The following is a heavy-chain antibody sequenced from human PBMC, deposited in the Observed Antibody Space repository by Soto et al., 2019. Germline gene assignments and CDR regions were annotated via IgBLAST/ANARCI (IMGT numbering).Heavy chain of an antibody. CDR1: GFIFSSFG. CDR2: IWYDGSNT. Sequence: QVQLVESGGGVVQPGRSLRLSCAASGFIFSSFGMHWVRQAPCKGLEWVANIWYDGSNTYYSDSVKGRFTIYRDNSRNRMFLDMISLRAEDTAVYQCVRDLRGSGGHFDYWGQGTLVNVSA. V-gene: IGHV3-33*01. D-gene: IGHD2-8*02. J-gene: IGHJ4*02. CDR3: VRDLRGSGGHFDY.